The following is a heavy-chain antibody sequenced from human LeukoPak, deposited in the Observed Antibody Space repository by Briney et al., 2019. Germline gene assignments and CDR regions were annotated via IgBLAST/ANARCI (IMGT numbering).Heavy chain of an antibody. CDR1: GFTFSTYA. J-gene: IGHJ4*02. V-gene: IGHV3-30*04. CDR3: ARESGGNTPYYFDY. Sequence: GGSLRLSCAAAGFTFSTYAFHWVRQAPGKGLGWEAVISYYDGSNKYYADSVKGRFTISRDNSKNTLYLQMNSLRTEDTAVYYCARESGGNTPYYFDYWGQGTLVTVSS. D-gene: IGHD2-2*02. CDR2: ISYYDGSNK.